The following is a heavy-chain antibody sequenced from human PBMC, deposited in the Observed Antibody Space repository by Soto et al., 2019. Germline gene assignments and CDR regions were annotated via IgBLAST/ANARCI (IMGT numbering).Heavy chain of an antibody. CDR1: GFTFSSYA. CDR2: ISGSGGST. V-gene: IGHV3-23*01. J-gene: IGHJ4*02. CDR3: ATGHYNERNYCSSTSCYADYFDY. D-gene: IGHD2-2*01. Sequence: GGSLRLSCAASGFTFSSYAMSWVRQAPGKGLEWVSAISGSGGSTYYADSVKGRFTISRDNSKNTLYLQMNSLRAEDTAIYYCATGHYNERNYCSSTSCYADYFDYWGQGTLVTVSS.